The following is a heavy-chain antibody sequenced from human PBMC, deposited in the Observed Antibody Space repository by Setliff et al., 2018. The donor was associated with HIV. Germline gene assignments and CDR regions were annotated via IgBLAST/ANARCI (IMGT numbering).Heavy chain of an antibody. CDR1: GESFSNYH. V-gene: IGHV4-34*01. D-gene: IGHD2-2*01. J-gene: IGHJ2*01. Sequence: SETLSLTCAVFGESFSNYHWNWFRQPPGGGLEWIGEISHSGNTDYNPSLKSRVTISVDTSKKQFSLEMRSLTAADTAIYYCARDQRLPGVQPPYWYFDLWGRGTLVT. CDR3: ARDQRLPGVQPPYWYFDL. CDR2: ISHSGNT.